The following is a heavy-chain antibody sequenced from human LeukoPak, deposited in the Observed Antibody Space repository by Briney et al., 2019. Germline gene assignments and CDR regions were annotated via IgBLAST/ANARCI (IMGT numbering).Heavy chain of an antibody. Sequence: SETLSLTCIVSGGSISRGSYYWNWIRQPAGKGLEWMGRIYNSGSTNYNPSLKSRVSISTDMSKNQVSLTLNSVTAADTAVYYCARQTFGVLYFDSWGQGTLVIVSS. V-gene: IGHV4-61*02. D-gene: IGHD3-10*01. J-gene: IGHJ4*02. CDR3: ARQTFGVLYFDS. CDR2: IYNSGST. CDR1: GGSISRGSYY.